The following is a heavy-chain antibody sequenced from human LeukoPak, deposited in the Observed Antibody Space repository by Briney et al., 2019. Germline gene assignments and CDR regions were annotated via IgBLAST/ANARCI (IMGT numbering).Heavy chain of an antibody. D-gene: IGHD4-11*01. CDR1: GYTLTSYD. J-gene: IGHJ5*02. CDR2: MNPSSGNT. CDR3: ARGRATVTTHWFDP. V-gene: IGHV1-8*01. Sequence: ASVKVSCKPSGYTLTSYDINWVRQATGQGLEWMGWMNPSSGNTGYAQKFQGRVTISRNISISTAYMELSSLTSDDTAVYYCARGRATVTTHWFDPWGQGTLVIVSS.